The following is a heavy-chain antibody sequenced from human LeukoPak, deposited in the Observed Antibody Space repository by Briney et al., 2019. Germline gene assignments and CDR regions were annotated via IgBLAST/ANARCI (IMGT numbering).Heavy chain of an antibody. CDR3: ARDPSGGYVPYFDY. Sequence: ASVKVSCKASGGTFSSYAIIWVRQAPGQGLEWVGRIIPILGITNYAQKFQGRVTITADKSTSTAYMELSSLRSDDTAVYYCARDPSGGYVPYFDYWGQGTLVTVSS. D-gene: IGHD3-16*01. CDR2: IIPILGIT. V-gene: IGHV1-69*04. J-gene: IGHJ4*02. CDR1: GGTFSSYA.